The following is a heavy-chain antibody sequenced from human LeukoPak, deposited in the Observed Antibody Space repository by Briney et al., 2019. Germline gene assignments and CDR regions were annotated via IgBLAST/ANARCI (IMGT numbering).Heavy chain of an antibody. CDR1: GYIFTHYF. D-gene: IGHD6-13*01. V-gene: IGHV1-46*01. Sequence: ASVKVSCKASGYIFTHYFVHWVRQAPGQGLEWMGIINPSDGSTAYAQKFQGRLTMTRDTSTNTVHMELSGLRSEDTAVYYCARVSSINWYEVDYWGQGTLVTVSP. J-gene: IGHJ4*02. CDR2: INPSDGST. CDR3: ARVSSINWYEVDY.